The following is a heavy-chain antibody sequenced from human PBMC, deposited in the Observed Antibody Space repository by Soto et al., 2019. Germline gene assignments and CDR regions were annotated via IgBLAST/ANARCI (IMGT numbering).Heavy chain of an antibody. D-gene: IGHD4-4*01. CDR2: INHSGST. CDR3: ARGPPSHYSNYVWYMDV. V-gene: IGHV4-34*01. J-gene: IGHJ6*03. Sequence: QVQLQQWGAGLLKPSETLSLTCAVYGGSFSGYYWNWIRQPPGKGLEWIGEINHSGSTNYNPSLKGRVTISVDTSKNQFSLKLSSVTAADTAVYYCARGPPSHYSNYVWYMDVWGKGTTVTVSS. CDR1: GGSFSGYY.